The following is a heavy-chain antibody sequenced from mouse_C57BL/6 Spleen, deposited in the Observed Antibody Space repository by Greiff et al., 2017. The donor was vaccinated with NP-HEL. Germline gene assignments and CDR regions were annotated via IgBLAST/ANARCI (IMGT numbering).Heavy chain of an antibody. D-gene: IGHD1-2*01. V-gene: IGHV1-82*01. Sequence: VKLQESGPELVKPGASVKISCKASGYAFSSSWMNWVKQRPGTGLEWIGRIYPGDGDTNYNGKFKGKATLTADKSSSTAYMQLSSLTSEDSAVYFCARELRHYFDYWGQGTTLTVSS. CDR2: IYPGDGDT. CDR3: ARELRHYFDY. J-gene: IGHJ2*01. CDR1: GYAFSSSW.